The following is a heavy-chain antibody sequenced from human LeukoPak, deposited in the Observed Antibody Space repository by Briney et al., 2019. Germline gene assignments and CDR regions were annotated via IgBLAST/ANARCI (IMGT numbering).Heavy chain of an antibody. J-gene: IGHJ4*02. CDR1: GGSFSGYY. D-gene: IGHD3-3*01. CDR3: ARGPSRFWSGYYNRGGFDY. Sequence: NSSETLSLTCAVYGGSFSGYYWSWIRQPPGKGLEWIGEINHSGSTNYNPSLKSRVTISVDTSKNQFSLKLSSVTAADTAVYYCARGPSRFWSGYYNRGGFDYWGQATLVTVSS. CDR2: INHSGST. V-gene: IGHV4-34*01.